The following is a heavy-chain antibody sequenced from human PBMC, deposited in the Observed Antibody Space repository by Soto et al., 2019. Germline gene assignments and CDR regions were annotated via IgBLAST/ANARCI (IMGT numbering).Heavy chain of an antibody. D-gene: IGHD3-9*01. CDR2: ISAYNGNT. CDR3: AIDLLPPYYDILTGYYPGGFDY. J-gene: IGHJ4*02. Sequence: ASVKVSCKASGYTFTSYGISWVRQAPGQGLEWMGWISAYNGNTNYAQKLQGRVTMTTDTSTSTAYMELRSLRSDDMAVYYCAIDLLPPYYDILTGYYPGGFDYWGQGTLVTVSS. CDR1: GYTFTSYG. V-gene: IGHV1-18*03.